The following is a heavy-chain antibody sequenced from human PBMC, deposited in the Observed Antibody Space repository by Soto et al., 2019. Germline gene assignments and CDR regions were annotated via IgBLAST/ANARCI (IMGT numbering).Heavy chain of an antibody. D-gene: IGHD6-6*01. V-gene: IGHV5-10-1*01. CDR3: ARKRVAARPDGSMDV. J-gene: IGHJ6*02. CDR2: IDPSDSYT. Sequence: PAESLKISCKGSGYSFTSYWISWVRQMPGKGLEWMGRIDPSDSYTNYSPSFQGHVTISADKSISTAYLQWSSLKASDTAMYYCARKRVAARPDGSMDVWGQGTTVTVSS. CDR1: GYSFTSYW.